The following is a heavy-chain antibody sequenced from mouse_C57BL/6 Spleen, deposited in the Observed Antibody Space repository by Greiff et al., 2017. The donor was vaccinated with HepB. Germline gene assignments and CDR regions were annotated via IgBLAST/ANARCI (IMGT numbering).Heavy chain of an antibody. CDR1: GYSITSGYY. J-gene: IGHJ2*01. Sequence: EVKLMESGPGLVKPSQSLSLTCSVTGYSITSGYYWNWIRQFPGNKLEWMGYISYDGSNNYNPSLKNRISITRDTSKNQFFLKLNSVTTEDTATYYCARAKGARGEAADYWGQGTTLTVSS. CDR3: ARAKGARGEAADY. V-gene: IGHV3-6*01. D-gene: IGHD3-1*01. CDR2: ISYDGSN.